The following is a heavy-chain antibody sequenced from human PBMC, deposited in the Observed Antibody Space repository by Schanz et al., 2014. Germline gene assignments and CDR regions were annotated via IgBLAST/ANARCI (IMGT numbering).Heavy chain of an antibody. CDR3: AKDPSHGDYDYYFDY. J-gene: IGHJ4*02. Sequence: GQLAESGGGLVQPGGSLRLSCAVSGFTVSSNHMSWVRQAPGKGLEWVSDISSGSSYANYADSVKGRFTISRDNSKNTLYLQMNSLRAEDTAVYYCAKDPSHGDYDYYFDYWGQGTLVTVSS. D-gene: IGHD3-22*01. V-gene: IGHV3-11*05. CDR1: GFTVSSNH. CDR2: ISSGSSYA.